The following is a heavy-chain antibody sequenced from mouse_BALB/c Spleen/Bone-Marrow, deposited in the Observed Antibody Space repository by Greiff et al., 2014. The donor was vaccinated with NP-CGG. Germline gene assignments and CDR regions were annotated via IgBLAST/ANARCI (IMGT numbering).Heavy chain of an antibody. J-gene: IGHJ4*01. CDR2: ISDGGTYT. Sequence: EVMLVESGGDLVKPGGSLKLSCAASGFTFSDFYMFWFRQTPEKRLEWVATISDGGTYTYYLDSVKGRFTISRDNAKNNLYLQMSSLKSEDTAMYYCARSGERYGAMDYWGQGTSVTVSS. D-gene: IGHD1-1*02. V-gene: IGHV5-4*02. CDR3: ARSGERYGAMDY. CDR1: GFTFSDFY.